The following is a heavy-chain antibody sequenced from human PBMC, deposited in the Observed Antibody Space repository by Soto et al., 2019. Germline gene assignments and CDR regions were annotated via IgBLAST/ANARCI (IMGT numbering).Heavy chain of an antibody. D-gene: IGHD6-13*01. CDR3: ARERIAAAGNAFDY. CDR2: ISYGGTNK. V-gene: IGHV3-30-3*01. Sequence: QVQLVESGGGVVQPGRSLRLSCAASGFTFSSYAMHWVRQAPSKGLEWVAVISYGGTNKYYADSVKCRFTISRDNSKNTLYLQMNSLSAEDTAVYYCARERIAAAGNAFDYWGQGTLVTVSS. J-gene: IGHJ4*02. CDR1: GFTFSSYA.